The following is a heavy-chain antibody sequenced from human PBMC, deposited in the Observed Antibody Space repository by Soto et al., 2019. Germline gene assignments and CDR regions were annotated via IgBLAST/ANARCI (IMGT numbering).Heavy chain of an antibody. Sequence: GGSLRLSCTASGFTFGDYAMSWFRQAPGKGLEWVGFIRSKAYGGTTEYAASVKGRFTISRDDSKSIAYLQMNSLKTEDTAVYYCTREKNYYDSSGYRWFDPWGQGTLVTVSS. CDR1: GFTFGDYA. CDR2: IRSKAYGGTT. V-gene: IGHV3-49*03. D-gene: IGHD3-22*01. CDR3: TREKNYYDSSGYRWFDP. J-gene: IGHJ5*02.